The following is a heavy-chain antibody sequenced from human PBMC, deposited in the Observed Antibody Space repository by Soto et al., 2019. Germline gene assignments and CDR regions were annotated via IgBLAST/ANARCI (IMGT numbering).Heavy chain of an antibody. Sequence: PSDLLCFTCIVSGGAITSYHWRWIRQFPGKGLEWFASTYYTGNTNYNPSLQSRVTLSLATDQNQLPLRLTPMTAADTADYYCARDMHAGFTHDFAPWGKGALLTAPS. CDR1: GGAITSYH. V-gene: IGHV4-59*01. D-gene: IGHD1-1*01. J-gene: IGHJ5*02. CDR3: ARDMHAGFTHDFAP. CDR2: TYYTGNT.